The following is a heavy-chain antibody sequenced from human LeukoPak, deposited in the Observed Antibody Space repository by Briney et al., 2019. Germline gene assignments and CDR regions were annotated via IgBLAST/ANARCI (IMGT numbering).Heavy chain of an antibody. D-gene: IGHD3-22*01. V-gene: IGHV3-74*01. CDR3: VRDLWNYYDSSGYYYEDY. CDR2: INSDGSIT. Sequence: GGSLRLSCAASGFSFSSHWMHWVRQAPAKGLVWVSRINSDGSITSNADSVKGRFTISRDNAKNTLFLQMNSLRAEDTAVYYCVRDLWNYYDSSGYYYEDYWGQGTLVTVSS. CDR1: GFSFSSHW. J-gene: IGHJ4*02.